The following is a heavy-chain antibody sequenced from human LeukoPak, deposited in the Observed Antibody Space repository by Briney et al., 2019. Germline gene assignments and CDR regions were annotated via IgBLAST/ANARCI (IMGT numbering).Heavy chain of an antibody. D-gene: IGHD1-7*01. J-gene: IGHJ6*02. V-gene: IGHV5-51*01. CDR1: GYSFTNYW. CDR3: AGMALELSYYYYYYGMDV. CDR2: TYPGGSDT. Sequence: GESLKISCKGSGYSFTNYWIGWVRQMPGKGLEWMGVTYPGGSDTRYNPSFEGQVIISLDKSTSTAYLQWSSLKASDTAMYYCAGMALELSYYYYYYGMDVWGQGTTVTVSS.